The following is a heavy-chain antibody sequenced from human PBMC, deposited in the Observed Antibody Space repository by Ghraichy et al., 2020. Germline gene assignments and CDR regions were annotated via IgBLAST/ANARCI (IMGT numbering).Heavy chain of an antibody. CDR2: IIPIFGTA. CDR3: ARNGINIAARLGWYFDL. CDR1: GGTFSSYA. J-gene: IGHJ2*01. D-gene: IGHD6-6*01. V-gene: IGHV1-69*13. Sequence: SVKVSCKASGGTFSSYAISWVRQAPGQGLEWMGGIIPIFGTANYAQKFQGRVTITADESTSTAYMELSSLRSEDTAVYYCARNGINIAARLGWYFDLWGRGTLVTVSS.